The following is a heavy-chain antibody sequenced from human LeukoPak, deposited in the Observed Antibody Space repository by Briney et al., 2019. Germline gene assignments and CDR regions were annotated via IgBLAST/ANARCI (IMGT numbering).Heavy chain of an antibody. J-gene: IGHJ6*02. CDR2: INPNSGGT. CDR1: GYTFTGYY. Sequence: ASVKVSCKASGYTFTGYYMHWVRQAPGQGLEWMGWINPNSGGTNYAQKFQGRVTMTRDTSISTAYMELSSLRSEDTAVYYCARLRRGSSSFYYYYGMDVWGQGTTVTVSS. CDR3: ARLRRGSSSFYYYYGMDV. V-gene: IGHV1-2*02. D-gene: IGHD6-6*01.